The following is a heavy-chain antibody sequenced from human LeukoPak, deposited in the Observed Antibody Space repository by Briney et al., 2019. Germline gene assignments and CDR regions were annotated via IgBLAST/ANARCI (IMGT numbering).Heavy chain of an antibody. CDR2: SSGSGSLI. CDR1: GFHFNHHQ. J-gene: IGHJ5*02. CDR3: ARSIVVVPVGRFDP. V-gene: IGHV3-48*03. D-gene: IGHD2-2*01. Sequence: GGSLRLFCAASGFHFNHHQMNWVRQAPGQGLEWIAYSSGSGSLIYYAHTVKGRFTITRDNAKKALYLQMNSLRAEDTAGYYCARSIVVVPVGRFDPWGEGTLVTVSS.